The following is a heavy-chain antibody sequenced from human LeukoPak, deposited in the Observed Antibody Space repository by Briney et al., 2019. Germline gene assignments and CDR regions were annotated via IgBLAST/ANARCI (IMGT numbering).Heavy chain of an antibody. CDR1: GVTPSSYA. Sequence: GRSLRLSCAASGVTPSSYAMHWVRQAPGKGLERVAVISDDGSNKYYGDSVKGRFTIARDNSKNTLYLQMNSLRAEDTAVYYCARETLAVTERAFDYWGQGTLVTVSS. D-gene: IGHD6-19*01. V-gene: IGHV3-30*14. CDR2: ISDDGSNK. CDR3: ARETLAVTERAFDY. J-gene: IGHJ4*02.